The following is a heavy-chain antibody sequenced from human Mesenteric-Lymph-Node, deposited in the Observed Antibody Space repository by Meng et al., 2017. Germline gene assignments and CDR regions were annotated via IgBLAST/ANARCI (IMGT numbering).Heavy chain of an antibody. J-gene: IGHJ4*02. D-gene: IGHD4/OR15-4a*01. CDR1: GSFSGYY. V-gene: IGHV4-34*01. CDR3: ARRPTIFDY. CDR2: INHSGST. Sequence: QVELQEWGAGLLNPSEALSLTCAVCGSFSGYYCSWNGQPPGKGLEWIGEINHSGSTNYNPSLKSRVTISVDTSKNQFSLKLSSVTAADTAVYYCARRPTIFDYWGQGTLVTVSS.